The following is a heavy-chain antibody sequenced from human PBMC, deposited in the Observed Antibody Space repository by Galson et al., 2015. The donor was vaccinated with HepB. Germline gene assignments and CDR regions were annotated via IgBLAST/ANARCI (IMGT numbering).Heavy chain of an antibody. D-gene: IGHD6-19*01. CDR2: ISSSGSTI. Sequence: SLRLSCAASGFTFSDYYMSWLRQAPGKGLEWVSYISSSGSTIYYADSVKGRFTISRDNAKNSLYLQMNSLRAEDTAVYYCAREQMEWAGTEAFDIWGQGTMVTVSS. CDR3: AREQMEWAGTEAFDI. V-gene: IGHV3-11*01. CDR1: GFTFSDYY. J-gene: IGHJ3*02.